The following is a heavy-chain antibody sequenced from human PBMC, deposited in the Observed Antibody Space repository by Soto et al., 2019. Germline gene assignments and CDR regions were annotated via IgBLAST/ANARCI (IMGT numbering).Heavy chain of an antibody. D-gene: IGHD3-3*01. J-gene: IGHJ6*03. CDR3: ARLPITQRPPNYDFWCGYYRGHYYCYSMDV. Sequence: SGPTLVNPTETLTLTCTVSGFSLSNARMGVNWIRQPPGKALEWLAHIFSNDEKSYSTSLKRRLTISKDTSKSQVVLTMTNMNPVDTTTYYCARLPITQRPPNYDFWCGYYRGHYYCYSMDVRGKGTSDTVSS. CDR2: IFSNDEK. CDR1: GFSLSNARMG. V-gene: IGHV2-26*01.